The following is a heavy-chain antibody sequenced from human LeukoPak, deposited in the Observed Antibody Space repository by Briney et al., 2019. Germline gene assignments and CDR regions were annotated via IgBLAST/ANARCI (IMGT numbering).Heavy chain of an antibody. CDR2: ISGSGDTT. J-gene: IGHJ4*02. CDR1: GFTFSSYA. D-gene: IGHD5-18*01. V-gene: IGHV3-23*01. CDR3: ARVWGDTAMVTPDY. Sequence: TGGSLRLSCAASGFTFSSYAMTWVRQAPGKGLEWVSGISGSGDTTYYADSVKGRFTISRDNSKNTLYVQMNCLRAEDTAVYYCARVWGDTAMVTPDYWGQGTLVTVSS.